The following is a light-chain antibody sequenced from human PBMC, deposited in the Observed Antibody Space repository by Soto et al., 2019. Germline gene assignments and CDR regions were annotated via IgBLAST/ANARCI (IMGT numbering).Light chain of an antibody. Sequence: DIHMTQSPSSLSASVGDRVTITCRASQGISNYLGWYQQKPGKVPKSLIYSASSLQSGDPSKFSGSGSGTDFTLTISDMQPDDFATYYCQQYYRYPWTCSQGTKVEIK. V-gene: IGKV1-16*02. CDR3: QQYYRYPWT. J-gene: IGKJ1*01. CDR2: SAS. CDR1: QGISNY.